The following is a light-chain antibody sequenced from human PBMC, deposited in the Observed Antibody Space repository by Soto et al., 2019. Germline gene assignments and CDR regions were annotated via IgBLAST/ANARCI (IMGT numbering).Light chain of an antibody. V-gene: IGKV3-20*01. CDR2: DTS. CDR3: QQYGTSEII. CDR1: QSLTNSF. J-gene: IGKJ5*01. Sequence: EIVMTQSPGTLSLSPGERATLSCRASQSLTNSFIAWYQQKPGQAPRLLIYDTSSRATGIPDRFSGSGSGTDFTLTISRLEPVDFAVFFCQQYGTSEIIFGQGTRLEIK.